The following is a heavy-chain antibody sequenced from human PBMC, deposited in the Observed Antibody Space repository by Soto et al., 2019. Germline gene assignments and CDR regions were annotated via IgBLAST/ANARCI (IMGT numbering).Heavy chain of an antibody. D-gene: IGHD2-2*01. Sequence: GASVKVSCKASGGTFSSYAISWVRQAPGQGLEWMGGIIPISGTANYAQKFQGRVTITADESTSTAYMELSSLRSEDTAVYYCARSQGSSTSLAIYYYYYYGKDVWGQGTPVTVSS. CDR2: IIPISGTA. CDR1: GGTFSSYA. V-gene: IGHV1-69*13. J-gene: IGHJ6*02. CDR3: ARSQGSSTSLAIYYYYYYGKDV.